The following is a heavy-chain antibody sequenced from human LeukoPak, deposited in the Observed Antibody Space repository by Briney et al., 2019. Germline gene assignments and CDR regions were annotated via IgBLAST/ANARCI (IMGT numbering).Heavy chain of an antibody. D-gene: IGHD2-2*01. V-gene: IGHV3-9*01. J-gene: IGHJ4*02. CDR2: ISGDSDRV. Sequence: GGSLRLSCAASGFTFDEYAMHWVRQAPGKGLEWVLGISGDSDRVDYADSVKGRFTISRDNAKNSLYLQMNSLRAEDTAVYYCARAKCSSTSCLSPLDYWGQGTLVTVSS. CDR1: GFTFDEYA. CDR3: ARAKCSSTSCLSPLDY.